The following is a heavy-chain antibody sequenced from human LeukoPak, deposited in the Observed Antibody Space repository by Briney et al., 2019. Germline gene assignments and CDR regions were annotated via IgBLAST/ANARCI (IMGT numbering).Heavy chain of an antibody. CDR3: ARDDYGAPLDV. V-gene: IGHV1-18*01. CDR1: GYTFTNYG. J-gene: IGHJ6*04. CDR2: ISAYNSNT. Sequence: GAAVKVSCKASGYTFTNYGVSGVQQAPAQGLKWMGWISAYNSNTNYAQKLQGSVTMTTDTSTSTAYMELRSLRSDDAAVYYCARDDYGAPLDVWGKGTAVTVSS. D-gene: IGHD4-17*01.